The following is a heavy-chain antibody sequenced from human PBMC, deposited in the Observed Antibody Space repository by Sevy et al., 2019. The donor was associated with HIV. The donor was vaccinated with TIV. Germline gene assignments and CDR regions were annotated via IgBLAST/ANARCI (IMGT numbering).Heavy chain of an antibody. V-gene: IGHV3-30*09. CDR1: GFTFSTYA. CDR3: ARVAVTYCTNDCYHRFDY. J-gene: IGHJ4*02. Sequence: GGSLRLSCAASGFTFSTYALLWVRQAPGKGLEWVSLISYDGNKEYYSNSVRGRFAISRDDSKTTLFLQMNSLRVEDTAVYYCARVAVTYCTNDCYHRFDYWGQGTLVTVSS. D-gene: IGHD2-8*01. CDR2: ISYDGNKE.